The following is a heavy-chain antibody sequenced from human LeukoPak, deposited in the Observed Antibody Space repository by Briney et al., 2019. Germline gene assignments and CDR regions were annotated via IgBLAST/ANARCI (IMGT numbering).Heavy chain of an antibody. CDR3: ARDGTRGYSSGWYSP. V-gene: IGHV1-46*01. J-gene: IGHJ4*02. D-gene: IGHD6-19*01. CDR2: INPSGGST. Sequence: ASVKVSCKASGYTFTGYYMHWVRQAPGQGLEWMGIINPSGGSTSYAQKFQGRVTMTRDTSTSTVYMELSSLRSEDTAVYYCARDGTRGYSSGWYSPWGQGTLVTVSS. CDR1: GYTFTGYY.